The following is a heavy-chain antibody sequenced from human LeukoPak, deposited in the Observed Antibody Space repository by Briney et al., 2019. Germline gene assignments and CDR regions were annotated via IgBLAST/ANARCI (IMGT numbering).Heavy chain of an antibody. CDR3: ARVEEGYGSGRRENYYYYYMDV. J-gene: IGHJ6*03. Sequence: PSETLSLTCSVSDDSITMYYWTWIRQPPGKGLEWIGYIYYSGSTNYNTSLKSRVTISVDTSKNQFSLKLASVTAADTAVYYCARVEEGYGSGRRENYYYYYMDVWGKGTTVTISS. D-gene: IGHD3-10*01. CDR1: DDSITMYY. V-gene: IGHV4-59*01. CDR2: IYYSGST.